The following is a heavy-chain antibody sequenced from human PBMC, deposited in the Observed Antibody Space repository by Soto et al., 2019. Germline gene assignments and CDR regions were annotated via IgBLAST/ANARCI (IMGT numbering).Heavy chain of an antibody. V-gene: IGHV1-18*01. CDR2: IIAYNGNT. Sequence: ASVKVSCKASGYTFTSYGISWVRQAPGQGLEWMGWIIAYNGNTNYAQKLQGRVTMTTDTSTSTDYMELRSLRSDDTAVYYCAREGYCSGGSCYFLSGRGYYYYGMDVWGQGTTVTVSS. CDR1: GYTFTSYG. J-gene: IGHJ6*02. CDR3: AREGYCSGGSCYFLSGRGYYYYGMDV. D-gene: IGHD2-15*01.